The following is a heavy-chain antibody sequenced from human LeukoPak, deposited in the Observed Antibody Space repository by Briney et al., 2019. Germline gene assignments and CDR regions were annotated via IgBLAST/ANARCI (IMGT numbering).Heavy chain of an antibody. CDR1: GFTFSSYG. Sequence: SGGSLRLSCAASGFTFSSYGMHWVRQAPGKGLEWVAFMRYDGSNKYYADSVKGRFTISRDNSKNTLYLQMTSLRAEDTAVYYCAKGPVVVGGSGAFDIWGQGTMVTVSS. D-gene: IGHD2-2*01. CDR3: AKGPVVVGGSGAFDI. CDR2: MRYDGSNK. J-gene: IGHJ3*02. V-gene: IGHV3-30*02.